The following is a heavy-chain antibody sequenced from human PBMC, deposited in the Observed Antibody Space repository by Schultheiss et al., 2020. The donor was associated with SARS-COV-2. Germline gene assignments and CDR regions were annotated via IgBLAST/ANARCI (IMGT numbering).Heavy chain of an antibody. Sequence: SQTLSLTCTVSGGSINSANYYWSWIRQPPGKGLEWIGYIYYSGSTNYNPSLKSRVTISVDKSKNQFSLKLSSVTAADTAVYYCATHAPDYGGHAAFDYWGQGTLVTVSS. V-gene: IGHV4-61*05. CDR2: IYYSGST. D-gene: IGHD4-23*01. CDR3: ATHAPDYGGHAAFDY. CDR1: GGSINSANYY. J-gene: IGHJ4*02.